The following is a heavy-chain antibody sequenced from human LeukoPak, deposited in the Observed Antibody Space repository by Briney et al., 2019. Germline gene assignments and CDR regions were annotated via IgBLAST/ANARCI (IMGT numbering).Heavy chain of an antibody. V-gene: IGHV3-53*01. CDR2: IYSGGST. D-gene: IGHD3-22*01. J-gene: IGHJ4*02. CDR1: GFTVSSNY. CDR3: ARDHYYDSSGYYRFDY. Sequence: PGGSLRLSCAASGFTVSSNYMSWVRQAPGKGLEWVSAIYSGGSTYYADSVKGRFTISRDNSKNTLYLQMNSLRAEDTAVYYCARDHYYDSSGYYRFDYWGQGTLVTVSS.